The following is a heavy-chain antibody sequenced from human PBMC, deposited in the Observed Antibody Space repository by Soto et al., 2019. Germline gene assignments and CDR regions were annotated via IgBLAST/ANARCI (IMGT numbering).Heavy chain of an antibody. J-gene: IGHJ4*02. V-gene: IGHV4-39*01. CDR2: MYYSGAT. CDR3: ARHAAYDSVGGKSDGSDY. Sequence: TSETLSLTCTVSGGSISSNSYYWDWIRQPPGKGLERIGSMYYSGATYHNPSLQSRVTISVDTSKNQFSLHLSSVTAADTAVYYWARHAAYDSVGGKSDGSDYWGQGTLVT. D-gene: IGHD3-16*01. CDR1: GGSISSNSYY.